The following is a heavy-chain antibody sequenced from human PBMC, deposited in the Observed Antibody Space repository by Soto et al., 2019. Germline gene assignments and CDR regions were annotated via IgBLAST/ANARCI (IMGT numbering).Heavy chain of an antibody. CDR1: GFTFSDYY. J-gene: IGHJ4*02. Sequence: QVQLVESGGGLVKPGGSLRLSCAACGFTFSDYYMSWLRQAPGKGLEWVSYISSSSSYTNYADSVKGRFTISRDNAKNSLYLQMNSLRAEDTAVYYCARGLRAGPGIAAAGLFDYWGQGTLVTVSS. CDR2: ISSSSSYT. CDR3: ARGLRAGPGIAAAGLFDY. V-gene: IGHV3-11*06. D-gene: IGHD6-13*01.